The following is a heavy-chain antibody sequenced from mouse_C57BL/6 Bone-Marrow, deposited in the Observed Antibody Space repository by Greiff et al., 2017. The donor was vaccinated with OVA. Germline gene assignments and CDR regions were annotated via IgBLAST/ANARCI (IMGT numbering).Heavy chain of an antibody. CDR2: INPYNGGT. D-gene: IGHD1-1*01. CDR1: GYTFTDYY. V-gene: IGHV1-19*01. Sequence: EVQLQQSGPVLVKPGASVKMSCKASGYTFTDYYMNWVKQSHGKSLEWIGVINPYNGGTSYNQKFKGKATLTVDKSSSTAYMELNSLTSEDSAVYYCARDLAWYYGSSHWYFDVWGTGTTVTVSS. J-gene: IGHJ1*03. CDR3: ARDLAWYYGSSHWYFDV.